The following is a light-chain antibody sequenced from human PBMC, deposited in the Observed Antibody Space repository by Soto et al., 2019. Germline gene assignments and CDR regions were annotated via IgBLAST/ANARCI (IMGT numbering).Light chain of an antibody. CDR1: QNITTY. CDR3: QQYNSYPWT. Sequence: DIQMTQSPFSLSASVGDRVASTCRASQNITTYVNWYQQKPGKAPNLLIYGASSLESGVPSRFSGSGSGTEFTLTISSLQPDDFATYYCQQYNSYPWTFGQGTKVEIK. V-gene: IGKV1-5*01. J-gene: IGKJ1*01. CDR2: GAS.